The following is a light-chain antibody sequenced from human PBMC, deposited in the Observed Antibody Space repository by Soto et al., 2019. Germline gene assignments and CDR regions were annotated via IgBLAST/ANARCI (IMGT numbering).Light chain of an antibody. CDR2: AAS. J-gene: IGKJ5*01. CDR3: QQYYSYPPIT. Sequence: IQMTQSPSTLSSSVGDRVTITCRASQGISSYLAWYQQKPGKAPKLLIYAASTLQSGVPSRFSGSGSGTDFTLTISCLQSEDFATYYCQQYYSYPPITFGQGTRLEIK. CDR1: QGISSY. V-gene: IGKV1-8*01.